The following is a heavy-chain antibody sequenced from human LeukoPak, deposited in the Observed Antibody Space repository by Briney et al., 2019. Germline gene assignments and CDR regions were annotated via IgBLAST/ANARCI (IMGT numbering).Heavy chain of an antibody. V-gene: IGHV1-46*01. Sequence: ASVKVSCKASGYTFTSYYMHWVRQAPGQGLEWMGIINPSGGSTSYAQKFQGRVTMTRDTSTSTVYMELSSLRSEDTAVYYCARGDYYYDSSGYYQHVIDYWGQGTLVTVSS. CDR2: INPSGGST. D-gene: IGHD3-22*01. CDR1: GYTFTSYY. CDR3: ARGDYYYDSSGYYQHVIDY. J-gene: IGHJ4*02.